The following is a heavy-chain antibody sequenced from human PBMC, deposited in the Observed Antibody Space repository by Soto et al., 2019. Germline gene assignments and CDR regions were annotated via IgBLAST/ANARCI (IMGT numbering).Heavy chain of an antibody. J-gene: IGHJ6*02. V-gene: IGHV1-69*13. D-gene: IGHD3-9*01. CDR3: ARERSYDILTGYPYYGMDV. Sequence: SVKVSCKASGGTFSSYAISWVRRAPGQGLEWMGGIIPIFGTANYAQKFQGRVTITADESTSTAYMELSSLRSEDTAVYYCARERSYDILTGYPYYGMDVWGQGTTVTVSS. CDR2: IIPIFGTA. CDR1: GGTFSSYA.